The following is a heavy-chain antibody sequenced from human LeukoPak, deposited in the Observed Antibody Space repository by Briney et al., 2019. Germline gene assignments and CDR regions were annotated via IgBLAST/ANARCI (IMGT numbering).Heavy chain of an antibody. J-gene: IGHJ6*02. V-gene: IGHV3-30-3*01. CDR1: GFPFSSYA. Sequence: GRSLRLSCAASGFPFSSYAMHWVRQAPGKGLEWVAVISYDGSNKYYADSVKGRFTISRDNSKNTLYLQMNSLRAEDTAVYYCARVLNVYDFWSGYYSYGMDVWGQGTTVTVSS. D-gene: IGHD3-3*01. CDR3: ARVLNVYDFWSGYYSYGMDV. CDR2: ISYDGSNK.